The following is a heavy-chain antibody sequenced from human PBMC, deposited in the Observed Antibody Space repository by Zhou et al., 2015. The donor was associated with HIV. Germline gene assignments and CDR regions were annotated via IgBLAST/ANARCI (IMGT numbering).Heavy chain of an antibody. CDR1: GFAFSSYG. V-gene: IGHV3-33*01. CDR2: IWYDASSK. Sequence: QVQLVESGGGVVQPGRSLRLSCAASGFAFSSYGMHWVRQAPGKGLECVAVIWYDASSKYYADSVKGRFTISRDNSKNTLYLQMNNVRFEDTGVYHCARVRLPGRQFDWLVSPVAFWGQGTQVTVAS. CDR3: ARVRLPGRQFDWLVSPVAF. D-gene: IGHD3-9*01. J-gene: IGHJ1*01.